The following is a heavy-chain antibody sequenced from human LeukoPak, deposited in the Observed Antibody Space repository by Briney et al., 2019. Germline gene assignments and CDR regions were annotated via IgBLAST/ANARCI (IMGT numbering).Heavy chain of an antibody. J-gene: IGHJ4*02. V-gene: IGHV5-51*01. CDR3: ARHYGSGRHDFDY. D-gene: IGHD3-10*01. CDR2: IYPGDSDT. Sequence: GASLKISCKGSGYRFTSYWIGWGRQMPGKGLEGMGIIYPGDSDTRYSPSFQGQVTISADKSISTAYLQWSSLKASDTAMYYCARHYGSGRHDFDYWGQGTLVTVSS. CDR1: GYRFTSYW.